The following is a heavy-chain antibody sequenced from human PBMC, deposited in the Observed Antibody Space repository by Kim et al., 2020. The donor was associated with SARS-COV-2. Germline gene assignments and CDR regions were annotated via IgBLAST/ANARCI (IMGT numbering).Heavy chain of an antibody. Sequence: GGSLRLSCAASGFSFSSSWMNWVRWPPGKRLEWVANINPDGSMTRYVDSVKGRVASSRDNAKYSLFLQMNSLRADDTAVYYCTTGGALWGQGTLVIVSS. V-gene: IGHV3-7*01. CDR3: TTGGAL. J-gene: IGHJ1*01. CDR1: GFSFSSSW. CDR2: INPDGSMT.